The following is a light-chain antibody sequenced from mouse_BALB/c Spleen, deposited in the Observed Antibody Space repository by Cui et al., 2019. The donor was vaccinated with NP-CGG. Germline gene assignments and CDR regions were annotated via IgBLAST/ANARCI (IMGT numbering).Light chain of an antibody. CDR1: TGAVTTSNY. Sequence: QAFLAQESSPTTSPGETVTLTCRSSTGAVTTSNYANWVQEKPDHLFTGLIGGTNNRAPGVPARFSGSLIGDKAALTITGPQTEDEAIYFCALWYSNHWVFGGGTKLTVL. J-gene: IGLJ1*01. CDR2: GTN. V-gene: IGLV1*01. CDR3: ALWYSNHWV.